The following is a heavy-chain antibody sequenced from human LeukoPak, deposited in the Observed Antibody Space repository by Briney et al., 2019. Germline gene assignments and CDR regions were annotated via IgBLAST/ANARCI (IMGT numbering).Heavy chain of an antibody. J-gene: IGHJ4*02. Sequence: SETLSLTCAVYGGSFSGYYWSWIRQPPGKGLEWIGEINHSGSTNYNPSLKSRVTISVDTSKNQFSLKLSPVTAADTAVYYCARTFYYDFWSGYYMGPDYWGQGTLVTVSS. D-gene: IGHD3-3*01. V-gene: IGHV4-34*01. CDR1: GGSFSGYY. CDR3: ARTFYYDFWSGYYMGPDY. CDR2: INHSGST.